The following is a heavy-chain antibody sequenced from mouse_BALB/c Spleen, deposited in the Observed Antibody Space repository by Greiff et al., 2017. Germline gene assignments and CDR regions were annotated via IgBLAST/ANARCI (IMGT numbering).Heavy chain of an antibody. CDR1: GYTFTSYW. Sequence: QVQLQQPGAELVRPGASVKLSCKASGYTFTSYWINWVKQRPGQGLEWIGNIYPSDSYTNYNQKFKDKATLTVDKSSSTAYMQLSSPTSEDSAVYYCTRWDDGYYVDDWGQGTTLTVSS. CDR2: IYPSDSYT. V-gene: IGHV1-69*02. CDR3: TRWDDGYYVDD. D-gene: IGHD2-3*01. J-gene: IGHJ2*01.